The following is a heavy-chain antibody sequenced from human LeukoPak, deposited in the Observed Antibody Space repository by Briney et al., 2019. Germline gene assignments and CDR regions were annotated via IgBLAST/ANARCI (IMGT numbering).Heavy chain of an antibody. CDR1: GSSISSYY. CDR2: IYYSGST. Sequence: SETLSLTCTVSGSSISSYYWSWIRQPPGKGLEWIGYIYYSGSTNYNPSLKSRVTISVDTSKNQFSLKLSSVTAADTAVYYCAREITMVRGGRHWFDPWGQGTLVTVSS. J-gene: IGHJ5*02. V-gene: IGHV4-59*01. CDR3: AREITMVRGGRHWFDP. D-gene: IGHD3-10*01.